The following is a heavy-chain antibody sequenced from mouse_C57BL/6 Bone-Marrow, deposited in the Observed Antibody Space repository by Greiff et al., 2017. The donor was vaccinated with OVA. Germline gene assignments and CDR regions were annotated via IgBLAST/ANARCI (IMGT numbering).Heavy chain of an antibody. CDR1: GFTFSDYY. V-gene: IGHV5-12*01. D-gene: IGHD2-5*01. Sequence: EVKLMESGGGLVQPGGSLKLSCAASGFTFSDYYMYWVRQTPEKRLEWVAYISNGGGSTYYPDTVKGRFTISRDNAKNTLYLQMSRLKSEDTAMYYCARQEDSNYVAYWGQGTLVTVSA. J-gene: IGHJ3*01. CDR2: ISNGGGST. CDR3: ARQEDSNYVAY.